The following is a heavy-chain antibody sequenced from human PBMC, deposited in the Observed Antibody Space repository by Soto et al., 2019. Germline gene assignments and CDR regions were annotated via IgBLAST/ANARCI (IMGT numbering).Heavy chain of an antibody. V-gene: IGHV3-30*18. CDR2: VSYDGSNE. J-gene: IGHJ4*02. Sequence: GGSLRLSCASSVFTLMSYGMYWVRQAPGKGLEWVAVVSYDGSNENYADSVKGRLTISRDNSKNTLYLQMDSLRVEDTAVYYCAKGVGRVVAAAIDYWGQGTLVTVSS. CDR3: AKGVGRVVAAAIDY. CDR1: VFTLMSYG. D-gene: IGHD2-2*01.